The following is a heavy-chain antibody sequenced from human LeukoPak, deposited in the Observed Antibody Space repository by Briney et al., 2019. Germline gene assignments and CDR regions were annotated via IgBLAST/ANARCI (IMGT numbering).Heavy chain of an antibody. D-gene: IGHD2-15*01. J-gene: IGHJ4*02. V-gene: IGHV1-69*04. CDR1: GGTFSSYA. CDR3: ARENPYCSGGSCYSFFDY. Sequence: ASVKVSCKASGGTFSSYAISWVRQAPGQGLEWMGRIIPILGIANYAQKFQGRVTITADKSTSTAYMELSSLRSEDTAVYYCARENPYCSGGSCYSFFDYWGQGTLVTVSS. CDR2: IIPILGIA.